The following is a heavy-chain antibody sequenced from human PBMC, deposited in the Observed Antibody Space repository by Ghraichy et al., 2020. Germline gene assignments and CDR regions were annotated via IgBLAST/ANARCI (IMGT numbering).Heavy chain of an antibody. CDR1: GYTFTTYG. V-gene: IGHV1-18*01. CDR2: ISGYNGNT. J-gene: IGHJ4*02. Sequence: ASVKVSCKASGYTFTTYGISWVRQAPGQGLEWMGWISGYNGNTNYAQKFQGRVTMTTDISTSTAYMELRNLRSDDTAVYYCASGTNYYDASFYWGQGTLVTVSS. CDR3: ASGTNYYDASFY. D-gene: IGHD3-22*01.